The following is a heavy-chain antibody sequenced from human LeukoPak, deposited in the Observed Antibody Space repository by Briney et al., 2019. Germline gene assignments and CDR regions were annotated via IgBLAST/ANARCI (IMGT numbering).Heavy chain of an antibody. D-gene: IGHD4-23*01. CDR1: GFTFTSYG. V-gene: IGHV3-9*01. Sequence: GGSLRLSCAASGFTFTSYGMSWVRQAPGKGLEWVSGISWNGGTIDYADSVKGRFTISRDNAKNSLYLQMNSLRAEDTALYYCAKDPYSRGNSYFDYWGQGTLVTVSS. CDR2: ISWNGGTI. CDR3: AKDPYSRGNSYFDY. J-gene: IGHJ4*02.